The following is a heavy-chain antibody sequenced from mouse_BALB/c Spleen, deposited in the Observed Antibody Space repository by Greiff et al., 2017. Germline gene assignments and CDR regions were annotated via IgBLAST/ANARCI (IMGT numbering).Heavy chain of an antibody. V-gene: IGHV5-17*02. D-gene: IGHD2-4*01. CDR1: GFTFSSFG. CDR2: ISSGSSTI. CDR3: ARGVSTMITTFAY. Sequence: EVKLVESGGGSVQPGGSRKLSCAASGFTFSSFGMHWVRQAPEKGLEWVAYISSGSSTIYYADTVKGRFTISRDNPKNTLFLQMTSLRSGDTAMYYCARGVSTMITTFAYWGQGTLVTVSA. J-gene: IGHJ3*01.